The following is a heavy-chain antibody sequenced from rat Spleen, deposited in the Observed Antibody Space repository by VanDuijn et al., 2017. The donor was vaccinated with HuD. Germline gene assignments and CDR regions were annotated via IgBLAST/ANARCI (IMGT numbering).Heavy chain of an antibody. CDR1: GFTFSNYD. CDR2: ISPSGGST. Sequence: EVQLVESGGGLVQPGRSLKLSCAASGFTFSNYDMAWVRQAPTKGLEWVASISPSGGSTYYRDSVKGRFTVSRDNAKSTLYLQMDSLRSEDTATYYCARKNWECFDYWGQGVMVTVSS. D-gene: IGHD5-1*01. CDR3: ARKNWECFDY. V-gene: IGHV5-25*01. J-gene: IGHJ2*01.